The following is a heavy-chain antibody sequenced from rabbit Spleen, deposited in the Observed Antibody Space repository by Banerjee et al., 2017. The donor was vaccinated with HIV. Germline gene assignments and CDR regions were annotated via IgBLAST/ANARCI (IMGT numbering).Heavy chain of an antibody. Sequence: QSLEESGGGLVKPGAYLTLTCKASRFSFNSGYDLCWVRQAPGKGLEWIACIYAGTSGNTYSATWAKGRFTISKTSSTTVTLQMTSLTAADTATYFCARDTGTSFSTYGMDLWGPGTLVTVS. CDR3: ARDTGTSFSTYGMDL. V-gene: IGHV1S40*01. CDR2: IYAGTSGNT. J-gene: IGHJ6*01. CDR1: RFSFNSGYD. D-gene: IGHD8-1*01.